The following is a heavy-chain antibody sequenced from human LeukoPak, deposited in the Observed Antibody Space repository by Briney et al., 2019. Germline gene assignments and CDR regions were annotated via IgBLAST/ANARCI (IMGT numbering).Heavy chain of an antibody. CDR2: IWYSAGA. CDR3: LKHAGGIILT. Sequence: PSETLSLTCDASGDPISGSDYTWVWFRQPPGKQLACIANIWYSAGAYYNPSLQTPVTITVDTSKNQFSLNVKSVPAADSAVYDGLKHAGGIILTWGQGPRVTVSS. J-gene: IGHJ5*02. CDR1: GDPISGSDYT. D-gene: IGHD1-1*01. V-gene: IGHV4-39*01.